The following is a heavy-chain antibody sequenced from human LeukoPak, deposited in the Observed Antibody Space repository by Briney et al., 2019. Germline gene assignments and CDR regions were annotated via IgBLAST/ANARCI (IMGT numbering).Heavy chain of an antibody. V-gene: IGHV3-30*02. CDR3: AISPDYGDYYFDY. CDR2: IRYSASDT. D-gene: IGHD4-17*01. J-gene: IGHJ4*02. Sequence: GGSLRLSCAASGFTFSYYGMHWVRQAPGKGLEWVAFIRYSASDTYYADSVKGRFTISRDSSKNTLYLQMNSLRAEDTAVYYCAISPDYGDYYFDYWGQGNLVTVSS. CDR1: GFTFSYYG.